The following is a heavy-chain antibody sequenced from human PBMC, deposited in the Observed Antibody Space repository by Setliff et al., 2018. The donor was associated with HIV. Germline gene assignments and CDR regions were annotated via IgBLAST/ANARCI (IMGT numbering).Heavy chain of an antibody. CDR1: GGSFSEYY. J-gene: IGHJ6*03. CDR2: INHSGST. D-gene: IGHD5-12*01. CDR3: ARGATLLPGYSDRWEYFYMDV. Sequence: SETLSLTCAVYGGSFSEYYWSWIRQSPGKGLEWIGEINHSGSTHYNPPLRSRATISVDTSKNQFSPRLNSVTAADTAVYYCARGATLLPGYSDRWEYFYMDVWGKGTTVTVSS. V-gene: IGHV4-34*01.